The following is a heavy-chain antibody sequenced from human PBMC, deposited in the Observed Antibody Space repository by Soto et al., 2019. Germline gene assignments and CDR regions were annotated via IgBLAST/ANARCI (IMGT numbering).Heavy chain of an antibody. D-gene: IGHD5-12*01. CDR1: GGSVSSGSYY. J-gene: IGHJ4*02. V-gene: IGHV4-61*01. CDR2: IYYSGST. Sequence: SETLSLTCTVSGGSVSSGSYYWSWIRQPPGKGLEWIGYIYYSGSTNYNPSLKSRVTISVDTSKNQFSLKLSSVTAADTAVYYCAGGGIVATGGTDYWGQGTLVTVSS. CDR3: AGGGIVATGGTDY.